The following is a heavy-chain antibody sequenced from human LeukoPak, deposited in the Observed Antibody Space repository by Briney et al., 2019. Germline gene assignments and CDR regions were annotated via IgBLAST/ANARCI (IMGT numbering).Heavy chain of an antibody. CDR3: ARLSYPNSSCYPDY. CDR2: IYYSGST. D-gene: IGHD3-22*01. Sequence: SETLSLTCIVSGGSISSYYWSWIRQPPGKGLEWIGYIYYSGSTNYNPYLKSRVTISVDTSKNKFSLMLSSVTAADTAVYYCARLSYPNSSCYPDYWGQGTLVTVSS. J-gene: IGHJ4*02. CDR1: GGSISSYY. V-gene: IGHV4-59*08.